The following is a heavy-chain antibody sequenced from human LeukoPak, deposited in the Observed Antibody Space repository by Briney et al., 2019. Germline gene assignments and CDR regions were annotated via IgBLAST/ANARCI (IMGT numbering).Heavy chain of an antibody. D-gene: IGHD3-10*01. J-gene: IGHJ5*02. CDR2: IYSEGSRT. CDR3: ARRTGSHLPNWFDP. Sequence: GGSLRLSCAGSGFTLSSYWMHWVRQGPGKGLVWVSRIYSEGSRTTYADSVRGRFTISGDNAKNTLYLQMNSLRAEDTAVYYCARRTGSHLPNWFDPWGQGTLVTVSS. V-gene: IGHV3-74*01. CDR1: GFTLSSYW.